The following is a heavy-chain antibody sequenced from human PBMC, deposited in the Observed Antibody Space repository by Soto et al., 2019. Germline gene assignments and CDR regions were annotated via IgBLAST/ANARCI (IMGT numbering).Heavy chain of an antibody. CDR2: INPKSGGT. V-gene: IGHV1-2*02. J-gene: IGHJ4*02. CDR1: GYTFTVYY. Sequence: ASVKVSCKASGYTFTVYYMHWVRQAPGQGFEWMGWINPKSGGTMYPQKFQGRVTMTWDTSISTAYMALTRLRSDDTAVYYCARDVAKGGRSAGFDYWGQGTLVTVSS. D-gene: IGHD1-26*01. CDR3: ARDVAKGGRSAGFDY.